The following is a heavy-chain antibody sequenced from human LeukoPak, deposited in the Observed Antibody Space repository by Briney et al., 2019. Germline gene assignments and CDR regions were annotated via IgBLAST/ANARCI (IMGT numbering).Heavy chain of an antibody. CDR2: IYPGDSDA. J-gene: IGHJ5*02. V-gene: IGHV5-51*01. CDR1: GYSFTSYW. Sequence: GESLKISCKGSGYSFTSYWIGWVRQMPGKGMEWMGIIYPGDSDARYSPSFQGQVTISADKSISTAYLQWSGLKASDTAMYYCARSRGSYNNWFDPWGQGTLVTVSS. CDR3: ARSRGSYNNWFDP. D-gene: IGHD3-16*01.